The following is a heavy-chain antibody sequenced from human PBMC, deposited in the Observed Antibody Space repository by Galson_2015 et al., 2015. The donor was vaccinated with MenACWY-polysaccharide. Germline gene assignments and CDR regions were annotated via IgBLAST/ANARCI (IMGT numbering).Heavy chain of an antibody. Sequence: SLRLSCAASGLTFSSYAIHWVRQAPGKGLEWVAVISYDGSNKYYADSVKGRFTISRDNSKNTVYLQMNSLRDEDTAVYYCASTYCGRTSCYGPDYWGQGTLVIVSS. CDR3: ASTYCGRTSCYGPDY. CDR2: ISYDGSNK. D-gene: IGHD2-2*01. J-gene: IGHJ4*02. V-gene: IGHV3-30-3*01. CDR1: GLTFSSYA.